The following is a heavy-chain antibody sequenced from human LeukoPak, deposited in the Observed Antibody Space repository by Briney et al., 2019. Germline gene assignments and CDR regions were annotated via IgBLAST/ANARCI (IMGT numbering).Heavy chain of an antibody. CDR1: GFTFSDYW. D-gene: IGHD5-24*01. CDR2: IKQDGSDK. Sequence: GGSLRLSCAASGFTFSDYWMSWVRQAPGKGLEWVAYIKQDGSDKYYVDPVKGRFTISKDNAKNSLYLQMNSLRDEDSAVYYCARANYCFDYWGQGTLVTVSS. J-gene: IGHJ4*02. V-gene: IGHV3-7*01. CDR3: ARANYCFDY.